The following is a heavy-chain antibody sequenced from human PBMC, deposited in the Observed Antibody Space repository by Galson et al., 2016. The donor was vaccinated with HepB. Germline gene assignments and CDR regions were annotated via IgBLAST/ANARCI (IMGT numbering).Heavy chain of an antibody. Sequence: LSLTCTVSGGSISSYYWSWIRQPPGKGLEWIGYINYSGRTNYNPSLKSRVTMSPDTSKNQFSLKLSSVTAADTAVYYCARVDFSWRGPHWFDPWGRGALVTVSS. CDR2: INYSGRT. V-gene: IGHV4-59*01. D-gene: IGHD6-13*01. CDR1: GGSISSYY. CDR3: ARVDFSWRGPHWFDP. J-gene: IGHJ5*02.